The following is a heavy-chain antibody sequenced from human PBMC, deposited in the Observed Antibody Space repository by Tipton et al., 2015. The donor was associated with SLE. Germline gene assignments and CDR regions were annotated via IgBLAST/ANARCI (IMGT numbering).Heavy chain of an antibody. CDR3: ARALGSSTPNYFDY. CDR1: GGSISSHY. V-gene: IGHV4-59*11. CDR2: IHYTGST. Sequence: LRLSCTVSGGSISSHYWSWIRQPPGKGLEWIGSIHYTGSTSQSPSLKSRVTISLDTSRNQFSLKLNSVTAADTAVYYCARALGSSTPNYFDYWGQGTLVTVSS. J-gene: IGHJ4*02. D-gene: IGHD2-8*01.